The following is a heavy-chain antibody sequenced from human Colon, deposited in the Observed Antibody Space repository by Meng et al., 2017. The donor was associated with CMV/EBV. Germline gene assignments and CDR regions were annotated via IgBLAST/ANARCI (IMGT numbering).Heavy chain of an antibody. Sequence: GSLRLSCTVSGDPINNYYWSWTRQPPGKGLEWIGYIYYSGNTNYNPSLKSRVTISLDTSKNQFSLKLRSVTAADTAVYYCARDSRTHGPYYYHGVDVWGQGTTVTVSS. CDR1: GDPINNYY. J-gene: IGHJ6*02. CDR2: IYYSGNT. V-gene: IGHV4-59*01. D-gene: IGHD2-2*01. CDR3: ARDSRTHGPYYYHGVDV.